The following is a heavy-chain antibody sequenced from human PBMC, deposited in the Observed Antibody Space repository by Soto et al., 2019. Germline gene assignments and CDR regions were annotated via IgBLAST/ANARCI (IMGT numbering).Heavy chain of an antibody. V-gene: IGHV2-26*01. CDR2: IFSNDEK. CDR1: GFSLSNARMG. Sequence: QVTLKESGPVLVKPRETLTLTCTVSGFSLSNARMGVSWIRQPPGKALEWLAHIFSNDEKSYSTSLKSRLTISKDTSKSQVVLTMTNMDPVDTATYYCARMSARGNWFDPWGQGTLVTVSS. CDR3: ARMSARGNWFDP. J-gene: IGHJ5*02.